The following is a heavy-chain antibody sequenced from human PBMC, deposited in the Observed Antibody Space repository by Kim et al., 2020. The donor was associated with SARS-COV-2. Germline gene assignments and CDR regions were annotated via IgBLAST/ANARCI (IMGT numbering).Heavy chain of an antibody. CDR1: GFTFSGSW. CDR2: INPDGSAV. V-gene: IGHV3-7*01. Sequence: GGSLRLSCAASGFTFSGSWMNWVRQAPGKGPEWVAAINPDGSAVYYVDSVKGRFSISRDNAKNSLYLQMSSLRVEDTAVYYCLRDRAYSTYDIWGQGTMV. J-gene: IGHJ3*02. D-gene: IGHD2-15*01. CDR3: LRDRAYSTYDI.